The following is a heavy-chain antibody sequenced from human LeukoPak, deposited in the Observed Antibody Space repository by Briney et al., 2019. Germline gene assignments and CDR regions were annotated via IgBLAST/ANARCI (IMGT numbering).Heavy chain of an antibody. V-gene: IGHV3-30*04. CDR2: ISYDGSNK. CDR3: AREASGAFDY. Sequence: GGSLRLSCAASGFTFSSYAMHWVRQAPGKGLEWVAVISYDGSNKYYADSVKGRFTIPRDNSKNTLYLQMNSLRAEDTAVYYCAREASGAFDYWGQGTLVTVSS. CDR1: GFTFSSYA. D-gene: IGHD4/OR15-4a*01. J-gene: IGHJ4*02.